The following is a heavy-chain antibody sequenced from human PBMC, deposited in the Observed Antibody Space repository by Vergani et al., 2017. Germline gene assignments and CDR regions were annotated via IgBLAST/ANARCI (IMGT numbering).Heavy chain of an antibody. V-gene: IGHV3-23*01. CDR3: AKGVGDFNYYQYGMDV. D-gene: IGHD2-21*01. CDR2: ISGSGGST. J-gene: IGHJ6*02. Sequence: EVQLLESGGGLIQPGGSLRLSCAASGFTFSNYAMSWVRQAPGKGLEWVSGISGSGGSTYYADCVKGRFAISRDNSKNTLYLQMNSLRAEDTAVYYCAKGVGDFNYYQYGMDVWGQGTTVTVSS. CDR1: GFTFSNYA.